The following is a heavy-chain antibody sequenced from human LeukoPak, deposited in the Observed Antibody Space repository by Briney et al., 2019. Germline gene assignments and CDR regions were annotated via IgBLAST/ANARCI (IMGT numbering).Heavy chain of an antibody. CDR2: IYYSGST. V-gene: IGHV4-34*09. CDR3: ARDRSHGGNGHFDY. J-gene: IGHJ4*02. D-gene: IGHD4-23*01. CDR1: GGSFSGYY. Sequence: PSETLSLTCAVYGGSFSGYYWSWIRQPPGKGLEWIGYIYYSGSTYYNPSLKSRVTISVDTSKNQFSLKLSSVTAADTAVYYCARDRSHGGNGHFDYWGQGTLVTVSS.